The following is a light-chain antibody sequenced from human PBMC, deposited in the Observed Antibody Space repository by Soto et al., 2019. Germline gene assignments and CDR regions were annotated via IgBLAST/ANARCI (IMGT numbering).Light chain of an antibody. CDR1: QSVSTN. CDR2: GAS. J-gene: IGKJ2*01. Sequence: EIVLTQSPGTLSVSPGERANLSCRASQSVSTNLAWFQQKPGQAPRLLIYGASTRATGIPARFSGSGSGTEFTLTINSLQSEDLAVYYCQQSNNRQYTFGQGNKLEV. CDR3: QQSNNRQYT. V-gene: IGKV3-15*01.